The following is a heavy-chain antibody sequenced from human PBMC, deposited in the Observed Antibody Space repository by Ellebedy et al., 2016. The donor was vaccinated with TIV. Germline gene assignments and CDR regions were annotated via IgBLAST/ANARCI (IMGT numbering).Heavy chain of an antibody. CDR1: GFSFRSYW. D-gene: IGHD4-17*01. Sequence: GESLKISCSASGFSFRSYWMSWVRQAPGKGMEWVANIYQDGGVQYYVDSLKGRFTISRDNADNSLFLQMNSLRAEDTAVYYCARRGSYGDYAVEINSWFDTWGRGTLVAVSS. CDR3: ARRGSYGDYAVEINSWFDT. V-gene: IGHV3-7*01. CDR2: IYQDGGVQ. J-gene: IGHJ5*02.